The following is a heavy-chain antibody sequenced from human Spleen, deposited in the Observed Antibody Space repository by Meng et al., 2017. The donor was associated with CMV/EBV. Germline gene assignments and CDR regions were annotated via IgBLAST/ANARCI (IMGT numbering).Heavy chain of an antibody. V-gene: IGHV3-73*01. CDR1: VFIFSYYY. Sequence: GESLKISCAASVFIFSYYYMSGVRQAPGEGLEWVGRIRDKANSYATAYGASVKGRFSISRDDSKNTAYLQMNSLKSADTAVYYCTRLAAAPLNWYFDLWGRGTLVTVSS. J-gene: IGHJ2*01. D-gene: IGHD6-13*01. CDR2: IRDKANSYAT. CDR3: TRLAAAPLNWYFDL.